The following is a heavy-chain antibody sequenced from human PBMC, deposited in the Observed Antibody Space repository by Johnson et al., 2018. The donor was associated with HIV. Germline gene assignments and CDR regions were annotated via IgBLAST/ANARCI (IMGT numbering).Heavy chain of an antibody. V-gene: IGHV3-20*03. D-gene: IGHD3-16*01. J-gene: IGHJ3*02. CDR3: ARRGEQVDI. Sequence: LQLVESGGGVVRPGASLRLPSPVSGFTFEDYGISWVRQAPGKGLEWVSDINWNGGSTDYADSVKGRFTISRDNAKNSLYMQMDSLRAEDTALYYCARRGEQVDIWGQGTMVTVSS. CDR1: GFTFEDYG. CDR2: INWNGGST.